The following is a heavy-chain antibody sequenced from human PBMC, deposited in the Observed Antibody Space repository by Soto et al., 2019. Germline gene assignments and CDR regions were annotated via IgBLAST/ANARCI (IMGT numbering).Heavy chain of an antibody. CDR2: ISGSGGST. J-gene: IGHJ4*02. D-gene: IGHD3-16*01. CDR1: GFTFSSYA. CDR3: SADLPISWASSSDY. V-gene: IGHV3-23*01. Sequence: PGGSLRLSCAASGFTFSSYAMSWVRQAPGKGLEWVSAISGSGGSTYYADSVKGRFTISRDNSKNKFYLQMNSLKAEDTAVYYCSADLPISWASSSDYWGQGVLVTVSS.